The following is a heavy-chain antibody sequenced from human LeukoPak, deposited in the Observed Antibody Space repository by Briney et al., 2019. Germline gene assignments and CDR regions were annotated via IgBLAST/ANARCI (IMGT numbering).Heavy chain of an antibody. CDR2: ISWDSLNI. Sequence: GGSLRLSCAASGFTFDDYATFWVRQAPGKGLEWVSGISWDSLNIGYAASVKGRFTISRDNAKNSVYLQMNSLRADDTALYYCARGNRDSSGFYFYYGMDVWGQGTTVTVSS. D-gene: IGHD6-19*01. CDR1: GFTFDDYA. V-gene: IGHV3-9*01. J-gene: IGHJ6*02. CDR3: ARGNRDSSGFYFYYGMDV.